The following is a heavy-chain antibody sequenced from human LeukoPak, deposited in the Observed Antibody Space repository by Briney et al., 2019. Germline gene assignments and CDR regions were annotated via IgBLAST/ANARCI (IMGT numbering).Heavy chain of an antibody. V-gene: IGHV3-21*01. CDR2: ISSSSSYI. CDR3: ARVFCSSTSCYREYYYMDV. CDR1: GFTFSSYS. Sequence: GSLRLSCAASGFTFSSYSMNWVRQAPGKGLEWGSSISSSSSYIYYADSVKGRFTISRDNAKNSLYLQMNSLRAEDTAVYYCARVFCSSTSCYREYYYMDVWGKGTTVTVSS. J-gene: IGHJ6*03. D-gene: IGHD2-2*02.